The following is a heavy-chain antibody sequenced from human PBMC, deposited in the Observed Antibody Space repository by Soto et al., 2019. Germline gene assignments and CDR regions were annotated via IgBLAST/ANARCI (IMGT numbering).Heavy chain of an antibody. J-gene: IGHJ4*02. D-gene: IGHD5-12*01. CDR3: ARDRGGYGVFDY. Sequence: TLSLTCSVSAGSISSDGFYWNWIRQPPGKGLEWIGYIYHSGGTYSSPSLRSRVTISVDTSKNQFTLKLSSVTAADTAVYYCARDRGGYGVFDYWGQGTLVTVSS. CDR1: AGSISSDGFY. V-gene: IGHV4-31*03. CDR2: IYHSGGT.